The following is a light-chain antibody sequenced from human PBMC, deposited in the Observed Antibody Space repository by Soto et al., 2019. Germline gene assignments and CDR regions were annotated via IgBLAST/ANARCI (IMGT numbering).Light chain of an antibody. Sequence: QSVLTQPASVSGSPGQSITISCTGTSSDVGGYNYVSWYQHHPGKAPKLIIYDVSNRPLGFSIRFSASKSDNTASLTISGLQPEDEADYHCSSYTTSNTRQIVFGTGTKVTVL. V-gene: IGLV2-14*03. CDR2: DVS. CDR3: SSYTTSNTRQIV. CDR1: SSDVGGYNY. J-gene: IGLJ1*01.